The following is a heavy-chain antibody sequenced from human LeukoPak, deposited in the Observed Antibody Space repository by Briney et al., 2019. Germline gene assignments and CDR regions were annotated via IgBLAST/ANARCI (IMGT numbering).Heavy chain of an antibody. V-gene: IGHV3-30*02. J-gene: IGHJ4*02. CDR1: GFVFSDYG. Sequence: GGSLRLSCAASGFVFSDYGMHWVRQAPGKGLEWVAFVRNDGSNEYYVGSVKGRFTTSRDNSKNTLYLQMNSLRAEDTAVYSCAKESDSGYHSEGTKYWGLGTLVTVSS. D-gene: IGHD5-12*01. CDR3: AKESDSGYHSEGTKY. CDR2: VRNDGSNE.